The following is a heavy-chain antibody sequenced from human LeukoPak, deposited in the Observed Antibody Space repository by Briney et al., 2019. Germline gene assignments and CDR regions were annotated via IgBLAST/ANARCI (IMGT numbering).Heavy chain of an antibody. CDR3: AKEASSGWYLSADPIYYFDY. Sequence: GGSLRLSCAASGFTFSSYGMHWVRQAPGKGLEWVAVISYDGSNKYYADSVKGRFTISRDNSKNTLYLQMNSLRAEDTAVYYCAKEASSGWYLSADPIYYFDYWGQGTLVTVSS. CDR2: ISYDGSNK. CDR1: GFTFSSYG. D-gene: IGHD6-19*01. J-gene: IGHJ4*02. V-gene: IGHV3-30*18.